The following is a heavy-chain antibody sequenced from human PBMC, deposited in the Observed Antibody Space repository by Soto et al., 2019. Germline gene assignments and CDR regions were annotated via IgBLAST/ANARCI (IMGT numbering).Heavy chain of an antibody. V-gene: IGHV4-59*11. J-gene: IGHJ4*02. CDR1: GGSISDRY. D-gene: IGHD5-12*01. Sequence: PSETLSLTCSVSGGSISDRYWSWIRQPPGKRLEWIGYISYSGTTTYNPSLKSRVTISVDTSKNQFSLKLSSVTAADTAVYYCAKTYGGNYFDYWGQGTLVTVSS. CDR3: AKTYGGNYFDY. CDR2: ISYSGTT.